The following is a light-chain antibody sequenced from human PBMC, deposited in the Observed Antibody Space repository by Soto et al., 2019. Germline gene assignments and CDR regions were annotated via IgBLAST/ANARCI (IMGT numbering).Light chain of an antibody. V-gene: IGKV3-11*01. CDR2: DAS. Sequence: EIVLTQSPATLSLSPGERATLSCRASQSVSRNLAWYQQKPGQAPGLLIYDASKRATGIPARFSASGSGTDFTLTISSLEPEDSAVYYCQQWSKGPSLTFWGGTKVDIK. J-gene: IGKJ4*01. CDR1: QSVSRN. CDR3: QQWSKGPSLT.